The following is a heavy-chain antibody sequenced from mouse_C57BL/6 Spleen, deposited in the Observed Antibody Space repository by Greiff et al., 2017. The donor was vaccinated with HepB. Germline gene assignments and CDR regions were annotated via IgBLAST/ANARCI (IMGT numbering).Heavy chain of an antibody. Sequence: EVKLVESGGGLVQPGGSLSLSCAASGFTFTDYYMSWVRQPPGKALEWLGFIRNKANGYTTEYSASVKGRFTISRDNSQSILYLQMNALRAEGSAAYYCARYNWEGAWFAYWGQGTLVTVSA. J-gene: IGHJ3*01. D-gene: IGHD4-1*01. CDR1: GFTFTDYY. CDR3: ARYNWEGAWFAY. CDR2: IRNKANGYTT. V-gene: IGHV7-3*01.